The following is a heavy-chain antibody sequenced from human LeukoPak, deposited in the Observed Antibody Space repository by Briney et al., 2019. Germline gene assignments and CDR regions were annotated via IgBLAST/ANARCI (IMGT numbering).Heavy chain of an antibody. CDR3: ARNYGSGSLYFDY. CDR1: GYSISTGYY. D-gene: IGHD3-10*01. V-gene: IGHV4-38-2*02. J-gene: IGHJ4*02. CDR2: IYHSGST. Sequence: SETLSLTCTVSGYSISTGYYWGWIRQPPGKGLEWIGSIYHSGSTYYNPSLKSRVTISVDTSKNQFSLKLSSVTAADTAVYYCARNYGSGSLYFDYWGQGTLVTVSS.